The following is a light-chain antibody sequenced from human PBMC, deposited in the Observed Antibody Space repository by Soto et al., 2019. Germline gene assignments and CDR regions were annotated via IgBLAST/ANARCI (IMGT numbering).Light chain of an antibody. Sequence: DSQVTRSPSFLSASVGDGFTITCRASQDISDYLAWYQQRPGKAPKLLIYAASTLQSGVPSRFSGSGSGTDFTLTISRLEPEDFAVYFCHQYARSPLAFGGGTKV. V-gene: IGKV1-9*01. J-gene: IGKJ4*01. CDR3: HQYARSPLA. CDR2: AAS. CDR1: QDISDY.